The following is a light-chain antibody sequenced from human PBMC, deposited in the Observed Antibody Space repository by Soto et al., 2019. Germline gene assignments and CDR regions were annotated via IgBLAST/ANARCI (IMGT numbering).Light chain of an antibody. V-gene: IGKV3-15*01. CDR2: DAS. CDR3: QQSNNWPKT. CDR1: QSVGSN. J-gene: IGKJ1*01. Sequence: EIVMTQSPDTLSVSPGETATLSCRASQSVGSNLAWHQQKPGQAPRLLISDASTRAAGLPARFSGSGSGTEFTLTISSLQSEDFAVYYCQQSNNWPKTFGQGTKVEIK.